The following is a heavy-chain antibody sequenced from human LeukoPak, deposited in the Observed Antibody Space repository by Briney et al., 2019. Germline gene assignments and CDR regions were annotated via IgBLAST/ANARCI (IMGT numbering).Heavy chain of an antibody. D-gene: IGHD6-19*01. J-gene: IGHJ4*02. CDR1: GYTFTGYY. CDR2: INPNSGGT. CDR3: AKVGGTVAGFDY. V-gene: IGHV1-2*02. Sequence: ASVKVSCKASGYTFTGYYMRWVRQAPGQGLEWMGWINPNSGGTNYAQKFQGRVTMTRDTSISTAYMELSSLRSEDMAMNYCAKVGGTVAGFDYWGQGTLVTVSS.